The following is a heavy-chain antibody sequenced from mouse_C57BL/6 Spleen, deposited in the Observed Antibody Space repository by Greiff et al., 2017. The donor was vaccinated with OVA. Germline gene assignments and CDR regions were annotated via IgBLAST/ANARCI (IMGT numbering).Heavy chain of an antibody. CDR1: GYTFTSYW. J-gene: IGHJ1*03. D-gene: IGHD1-1*01. Sequence: QVQLQQPGAELVKPGASVKLSCKASGYTFTSYWMHWVKQRPGRGLEWIGRIDPNSGGTKYNEKFKSKATLTVDKPSSTAYMQLSSLTSEDSAVYYCARSPIPTVVDYWYFDVWGTGTTVTVSS. CDR3: ARSPIPTVVDYWYFDV. CDR2: IDPNSGGT. V-gene: IGHV1-72*01.